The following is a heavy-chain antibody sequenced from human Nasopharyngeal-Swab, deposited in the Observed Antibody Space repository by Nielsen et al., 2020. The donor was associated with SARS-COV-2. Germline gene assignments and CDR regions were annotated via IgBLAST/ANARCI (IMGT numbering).Heavy chain of an antibody. CDR1: GGSISSYY. D-gene: IGHD4-17*01. V-gene: IGHV4-59*01. CDR2: IYYSGST. Sequence: SETLSLTCTVSGGSISSYYLSWIRQPPGKGLEWIGYIYYSGSTNYNPSLKSRVTISVDTSKNQFSLKLSSVTAADTAVYYCARIGKIDYGASYYYYYGMDVWGQGTTVTVSS. CDR3: ARIGKIDYGASYYYYYGMDV. J-gene: IGHJ6*02.